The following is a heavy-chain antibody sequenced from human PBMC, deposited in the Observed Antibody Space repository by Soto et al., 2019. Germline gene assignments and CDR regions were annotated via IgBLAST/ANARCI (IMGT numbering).Heavy chain of an antibody. CDR2: ISSSSTYT. Sequence: GGSLRLSCAASGFTFSDYYMTWIRQAPGKGLEWVSYISSSSTYTNYADSVKGRFTISRDNAKNSLYLQMNSLRAEDTAVYYCARGTSTKVKPPTWGQGTLVTVSS. CDR3: ARGTSTKVKPPT. J-gene: IGHJ4*02. D-gene: IGHD4-4*01. CDR1: GFTFSDYY. V-gene: IGHV3-11*06.